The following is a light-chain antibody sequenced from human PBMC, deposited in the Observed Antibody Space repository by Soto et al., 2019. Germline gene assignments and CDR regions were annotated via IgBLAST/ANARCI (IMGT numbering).Light chain of an antibody. CDR1: QSVSSN. Sequence: EIVMTQSPATLSESPGERATLSCRASQSVSSNLAWYQQKPSQAPRLLIYGASTRATGIPARFSGSGSGTEFTLTISSLQSEDFAVYYCQQYNNWPITFGQGTRLEIK. CDR2: GAS. V-gene: IGKV3D-15*01. CDR3: QQYNNWPIT. J-gene: IGKJ5*01.